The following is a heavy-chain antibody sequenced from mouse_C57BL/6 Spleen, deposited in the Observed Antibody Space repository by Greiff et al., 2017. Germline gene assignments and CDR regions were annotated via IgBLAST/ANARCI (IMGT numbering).Heavy chain of an antibody. CDR2: ISDGGSYT. Sequence: EVQVVESGGGLVKPGGSLKLSCAASGFTFSSYAMSWVRQTPEKRLEWVATISDGGSYTYYPDNVKGRFTISRDNAKHNLYLQMSHLKSEDTAMYHCARDQDSYGFDYWGQGTTLTVSS. CDR3: ARDQDSYGFDY. J-gene: IGHJ2*01. CDR1: GFTFSSYA. V-gene: IGHV5-4*01. D-gene: IGHD1-1*01.